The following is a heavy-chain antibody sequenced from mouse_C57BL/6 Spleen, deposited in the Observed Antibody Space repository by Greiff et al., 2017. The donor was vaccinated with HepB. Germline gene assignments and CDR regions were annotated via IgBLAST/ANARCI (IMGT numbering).Heavy chain of an antibody. CDR3: ARVYDYDGYFDV. CDR1: GFTFSSYA. D-gene: IGHD2-4*01. J-gene: IGHJ1*03. Sequence: DVMLVESGGGLVKPGGSLKLSCAASGFTFSSYAMSWVRQTPEKRLEWVATISDGGSYTYYPDNVKGRFTISRDNAKNNLYLQMSHLKSEDTAMYYCARVYDYDGYFDVWGTGTTVTVSS. V-gene: IGHV5-4*03. CDR2: ISDGGSYT.